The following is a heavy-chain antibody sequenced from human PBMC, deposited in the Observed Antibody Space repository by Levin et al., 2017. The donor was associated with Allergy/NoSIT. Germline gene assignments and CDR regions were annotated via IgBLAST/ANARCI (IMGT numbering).Heavy chain of an antibody. V-gene: IGHV3-23*01. CDR1: GFTFSSYA. CDR2: ITGSGGST. CDR3: ARKPCGGDCYHYFDY. Sequence: GGSLRLSCAASGFTFSSYAMSWVRQAPGKGLEWVSTITGSGGSTYYADSVKGRFTISRDNSKHTLYLQMNLLRADDTAVYYCARKPCGGDCYHYFDYWGQGTLVTVSS. J-gene: IGHJ4*02. D-gene: IGHD2-21*02.